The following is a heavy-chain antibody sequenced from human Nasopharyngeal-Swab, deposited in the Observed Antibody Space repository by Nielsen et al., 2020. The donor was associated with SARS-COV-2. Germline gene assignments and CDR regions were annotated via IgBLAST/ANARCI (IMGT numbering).Heavy chain of an antibody. V-gene: IGHV4-39*01. CDR2: IYYSGST. CDR3: ARLYDSSTKLDY. J-gene: IGHJ4*02. Sequence: PGKGLEWIGSIYYSGSTYYNPSLKSRVTISEDTSKNQFSLKLSSVTAADTAVYYCARLYDSSTKLDYWGQGTLVTVSS. D-gene: IGHD3-22*01.